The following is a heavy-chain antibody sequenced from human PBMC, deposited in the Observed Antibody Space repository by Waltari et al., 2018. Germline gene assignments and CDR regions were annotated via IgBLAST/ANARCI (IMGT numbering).Heavy chain of an antibody. Sequence: EVQLVESGGGLVQPGRSLRLSCAASGFDFYDYAMHWVRQVPGKGLEWVSVVSWGGATVGYADSVNGRFAISRYNAKNSLYLQMNSLRVEDTAFYYCAASRGVYWYFDFWGRGTLVSVSS. V-gene: IGHV3-9*01. CDR2: VSWGGATV. CDR3: AASRGVYWYFDF. CDR1: GFDFYDYA. J-gene: IGHJ2*01. D-gene: IGHD3-16*01.